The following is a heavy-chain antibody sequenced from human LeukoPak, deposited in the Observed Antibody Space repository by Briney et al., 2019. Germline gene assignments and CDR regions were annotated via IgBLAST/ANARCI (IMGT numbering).Heavy chain of an antibody. CDR1: GGSFSGYY. V-gene: IGHV4-34*01. D-gene: IGHD3-3*01. Sequence: PSETLSLTCAVYGGSFSGYYWSWLRQPPGKGLEWIGEINHSGSTNYNPSLKSRVTISVDTSKNQFSLKLSSVTAADTAVYYCARVWSERRTDLDYWGQGTLVTVSS. J-gene: IGHJ4*02. CDR3: ARVWSERRTDLDY. CDR2: INHSGST.